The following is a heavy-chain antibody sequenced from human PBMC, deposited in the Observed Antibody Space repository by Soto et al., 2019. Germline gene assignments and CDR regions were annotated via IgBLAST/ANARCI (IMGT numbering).Heavy chain of an antibody. CDR2: INAGNGNT. Sequence: QVQLVQSGAEVKKPGASVKVSCKASGYTFTSYAMHWVCQAPGQRLELMGWINAGNGNTKYSQKLQGRVTMTRGTSASPAYMVLSTLGSEGMAVDYCTRTSGCYLYDYGGQGPLATFSS. D-gene: IGHD3-22*01. CDR1: GYTFTSYA. CDR3: TRTSGCYLYDY. J-gene: IGHJ4*02. V-gene: IGHV1-3*01.